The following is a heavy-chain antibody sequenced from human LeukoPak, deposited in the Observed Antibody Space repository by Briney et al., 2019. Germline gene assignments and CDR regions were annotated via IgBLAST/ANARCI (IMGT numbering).Heavy chain of an antibody. V-gene: IGHV3-7*01. CDR2: IKEDGSEQ. D-gene: IGHD1-14*01. CDR3: ARDSFETDIDY. Sequence: GGFLRLSCVASGFSFSRYWMSWVRQAPGKGLEWVANIKEDGSEQYYADSLKGRFTISRDNVKNSLYLHINSLRAEDTAVYYCARDSFETDIDYWGQGTLVTVSS. CDR1: GFSFSRYW. J-gene: IGHJ4*02.